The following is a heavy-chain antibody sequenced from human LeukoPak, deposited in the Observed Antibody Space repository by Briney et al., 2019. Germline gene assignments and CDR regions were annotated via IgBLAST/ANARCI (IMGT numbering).Heavy chain of an antibody. CDR3: ARDDDSAFDY. CDR2: ISYDGSNK. CDR1: GFTFSSYA. D-gene: IGHD3-10*01. J-gene: IGHJ4*02. V-gene: IGHV3-30-3*01. Sequence: PGGSLRLSCAASGFTFSSYAMHWVRQAPGKGPEWVAVISYDGSNKYYADSVKGRFSTSRDNSKNTLYLQMNSLRAEDTAVYYCARDDDSAFDYWGQGTLVTVSS.